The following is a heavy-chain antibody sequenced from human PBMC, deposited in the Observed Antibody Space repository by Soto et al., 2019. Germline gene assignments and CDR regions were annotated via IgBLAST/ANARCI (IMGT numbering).Heavy chain of an antibody. D-gene: IGHD3-10*01. CDR1: GFTFSSYW. Sequence: EVQLVESGGGLVQPGGSLRLSCAASGFTFSSYWMHWVRQAPGKGLVWVSRINSDGSRTTYADSVKGRFTISRDNAKNTLYLQMNSLRAEDTAVYYCARGGGDPRGLYYDYGMDVWGQGTTVTVSS. CDR2: INSDGSRT. J-gene: IGHJ6*02. CDR3: ARGGGDPRGLYYDYGMDV. V-gene: IGHV3-74*01.